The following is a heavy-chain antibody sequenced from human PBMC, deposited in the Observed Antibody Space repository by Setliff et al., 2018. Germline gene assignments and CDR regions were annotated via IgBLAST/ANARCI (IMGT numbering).Heavy chain of an antibody. CDR3: ARAPLMVVVPPDAHRFDP. Sequence: ASVKVSCTASGYSFINYGITWVRQAPGQGLEWMGWISPYKSDTNYAQKFQGRVSMTTDTSTSTAYMELRNLRSDDTALYYCARAPLMVVVPPDAHRFDPWGQGTLVTVPQ. J-gene: IGHJ5*02. D-gene: IGHD2-2*01. CDR2: ISPYKSDT. V-gene: IGHV1-18*01. CDR1: GYSFINYG.